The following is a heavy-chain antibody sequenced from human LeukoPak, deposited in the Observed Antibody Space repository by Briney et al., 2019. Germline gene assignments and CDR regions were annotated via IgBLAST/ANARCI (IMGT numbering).Heavy chain of an antibody. CDR3: ARGARGYPEDNFDY. V-gene: IGHV4-59*01. J-gene: IGHJ4*02. Sequence: PSETLSLTCTVSGGSITNYYWSWIRQPPRKGLEWIGYISYSGSTNYNPSLKSRVTISVDTSKNQFSLNLNSVTAADTAVYYCARGARGYPEDNFDYWGQGTLVTVSS. CDR1: GGSITNYY. CDR2: ISYSGST. D-gene: IGHD5-12*01.